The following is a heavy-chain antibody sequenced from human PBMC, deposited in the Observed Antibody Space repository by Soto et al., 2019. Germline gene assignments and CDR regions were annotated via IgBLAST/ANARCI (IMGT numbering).Heavy chain of an antibody. CDR1: GYTFATST. J-gene: IGHJ4*02. CDR3: AIADYGDVDY. V-gene: IGHV1-18*01. Sequence: QLQLVQSGPEAKKPGASVKVSCKASGYTFATSTISWLRQAPGQGPEWMGWIKAYSGNTNYAQKLQGILTMPTETTTSTAYMELRSLTTDDTAIYNCAIADYGDVDYWGQGTLVTVSS. CDR2: IKAYSGNT. D-gene: IGHD4-17*01.